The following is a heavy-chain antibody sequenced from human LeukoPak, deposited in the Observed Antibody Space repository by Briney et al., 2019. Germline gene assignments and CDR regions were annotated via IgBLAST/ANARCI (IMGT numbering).Heavy chain of an antibody. Sequence: GGSLRLSCAASGFTVSSNYMSWVRQAPGKGLEWVSVIYSGGSTYYADSVKGRFTISRDNSKNTLYLQMNSLRAEDTAVYYCAKTDYGDYVAENYFDYWGQGTLVTVSS. J-gene: IGHJ4*02. CDR2: IYSGGST. D-gene: IGHD4-17*01. CDR3: AKTDYGDYVAENYFDY. CDR1: GFTVSSNY. V-gene: IGHV3-53*01.